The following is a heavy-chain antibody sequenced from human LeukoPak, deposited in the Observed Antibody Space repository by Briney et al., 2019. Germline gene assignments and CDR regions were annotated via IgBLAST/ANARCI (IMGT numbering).Heavy chain of an antibody. CDR2: IIPILGIP. Sequence: GASVKVSCKASGDTFSSYAISWVRQAPAQGLEWMGRIIPILGIPNYAQKFQGRVTITADKSTSTAYMDLSSLRSEDTAVYYCARDRGLGPNYYGSGSYQTLHNWFDPWGQGTLVTVSS. D-gene: IGHD3-10*01. CDR1: GDTFSSYA. CDR3: ARDRGLGPNYYGSGSYQTLHNWFDP. J-gene: IGHJ5*02. V-gene: IGHV1-69*04.